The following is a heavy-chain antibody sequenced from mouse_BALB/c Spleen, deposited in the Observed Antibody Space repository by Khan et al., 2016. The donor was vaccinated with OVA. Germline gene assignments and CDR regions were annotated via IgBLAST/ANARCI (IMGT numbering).Heavy chain of an antibody. V-gene: IGHV9-3*02. D-gene: IGHD2-14*01. Sequence: QIQLVQSGPELKKPGETVKISCKASGYIFTNYGMNWVKQAPGKGLKWMGWINTNTGEPTFAEEFKERFAFSLETSANTAYLQINSLKNEDTATYFCARGYYMYGSWLAYWGQGTLVTVSA. CDR3: ARGYYMYGSWLAY. CDR1: GYIFTNYG. J-gene: IGHJ3*01. CDR2: INTNTGEP.